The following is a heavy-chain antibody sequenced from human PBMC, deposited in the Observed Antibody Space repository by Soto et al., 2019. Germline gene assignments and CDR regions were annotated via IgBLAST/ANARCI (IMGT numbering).Heavy chain of an antibody. CDR1: GGPIAPFY. CDR2: VYYNGST. Sequence: NPSETLSLTCTVSGGPIAPFYWTWIRQSPEKGLESIGYVYYNGSTNYNPALKGRVTISLDTSKSQFSLRLSSVTAADTAVYYCARTRGRGQWRDFYFDFWGQGSLVTVSS. V-gene: IGHV4-59*12. D-gene: IGHD6-19*01. CDR3: ARTRGRGQWRDFYFDF. J-gene: IGHJ4*02.